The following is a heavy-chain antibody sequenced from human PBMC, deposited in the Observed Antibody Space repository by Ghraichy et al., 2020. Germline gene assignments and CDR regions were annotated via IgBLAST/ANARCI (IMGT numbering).Heavy chain of an antibody. D-gene: IGHD3-22*01. CDR3: ARIFHYYDSSGYYHPYYFDY. Sequence: SGPTLVKPTQTLTLTCTFSGFSLSTSGICVSWIRQPPGKALEWLALIDWDDDEYYSTSLKTRLTISKDTSKNQVVLTMTNMDPVDTATYYCARIFHYYDSSGYYHPYYFDYWGQGTLVTVSS. J-gene: IGHJ4*02. CDR2: IDWDDDE. V-gene: IGHV2-70*01. CDR1: GFSLSTSGIC.